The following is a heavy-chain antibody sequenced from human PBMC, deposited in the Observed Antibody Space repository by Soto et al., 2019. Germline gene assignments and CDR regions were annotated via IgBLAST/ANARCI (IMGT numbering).Heavy chain of an antibody. J-gene: IGHJ1*01. Sequence: VSRVYIVNRDWWSWVSQTPGRGLEWIGEIYHTGSTNYNPSLKSRVVMSIDKSKNQFSLNLNSVTAADTAVYYCASKFCELLDAAFDIWGQGTLVTVSS. V-gene: IGHV4-4*02. D-gene: IGHD3-10*01. CDR2: IYHTGST. CDR3: ASKFCELLDAAFDI. CDR1: RVYIVNRDW.